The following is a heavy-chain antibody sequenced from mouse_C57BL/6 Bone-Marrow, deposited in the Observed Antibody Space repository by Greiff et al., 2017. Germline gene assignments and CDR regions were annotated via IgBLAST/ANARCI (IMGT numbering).Heavy chain of an antibody. CDR3: AIGGDGYPRYVDV. CDR1: GYTFTSYW. CDR2: CHPSDSDT. Sequence: QVQLQQPGAELVKPGASVKVSCKASGYTFTSYWMHWVKQRPGQGLEWIGRCHPSDSDTNYNQKFKGKATLTVDKSSSTAYMQLSSLTSEDSAVYYCAIGGDGYPRYVDVWGTGTTVTVSS. D-gene: IGHD2-3*01. J-gene: IGHJ1*03. V-gene: IGHV1-74*01.